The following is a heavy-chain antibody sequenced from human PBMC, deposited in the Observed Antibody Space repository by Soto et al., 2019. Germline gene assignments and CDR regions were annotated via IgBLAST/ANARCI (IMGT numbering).Heavy chain of an antibody. CDR1: GFTFSSDS. CDR2: ISSSSSYI. CDR3: ARDSSSSHYYYGMDV. V-gene: IGHV3-21*01. D-gene: IGHD6-6*01. J-gene: IGHJ6*02. Sequence: GGSLRLSCAASGFTFSSDSMNWVRQAPGKWLEWVSSISSSSSYIYYADSVKGRFTISRDNAKNSLYLQMNSLRAEDTAVYYCARDSSSSHYYYGMDVWGQGTTVTVSS.